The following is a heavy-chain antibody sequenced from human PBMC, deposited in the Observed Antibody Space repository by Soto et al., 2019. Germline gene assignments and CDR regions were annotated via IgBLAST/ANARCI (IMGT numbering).Heavy chain of an antibody. V-gene: IGHV1-46*01. Sequence: ASVKVSCKASGYTFTSYYMHWVRQAPGQGLEWMGRINPSGGSTSYAQKIQGRVTMTADESTSTAYMEMSSLRSEDTAVYYCARDCWVWSGYYTDQGVYYYYGMDVWGQGTTVTVSS. D-gene: IGHD3-3*01. CDR1: GYTFTSYY. CDR2: INPSGGST. CDR3: ARDCWVWSGYYTDQGVYYYYGMDV. J-gene: IGHJ6*02.